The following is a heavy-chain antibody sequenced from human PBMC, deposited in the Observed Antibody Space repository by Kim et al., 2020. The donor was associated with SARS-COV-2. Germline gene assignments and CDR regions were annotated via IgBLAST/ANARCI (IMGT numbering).Heavy chain of an antibody. V-gene: IGHV4-59*13. CDR2: IYSSGST. CDR1: GGSISSNY. J-gene: IGHJ4*02. D-gene: IGHD4-17*01. Sequence: SETLSLTCTVSGGSISSNYWSWIRQPPGKGLEWIGYIYSSGSTNYNPSLESRVTISIDTSKNQFSLKLSSVTAADTALYYCARHDDYGDYPYYWGQGTLVAVSS. CDR3: ARHDDYGDYPYY.